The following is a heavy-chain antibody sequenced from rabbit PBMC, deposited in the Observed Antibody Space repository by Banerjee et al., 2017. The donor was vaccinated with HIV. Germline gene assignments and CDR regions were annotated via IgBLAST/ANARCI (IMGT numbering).Heavy chain of an antibody. CDR2: IYTSSGST. CDR1: GLDFSASYW. CDR3: ARHETGTSGWNFKL. V-gene: IGHV1S45*01. Sequence: QQQLEESGGGLVKPGGSLTLTCKASGLDFSASYWICWVRQAPGKGLEWIGCIYTSSGSTYYATWAKGRFTISKTSSTTVTLQMTSLTAADTATYFCARHETGTSGWNFKLWGPGTLVTVS. J-gene: IGHJ4*01. D-gene: IGHD1-1*01.